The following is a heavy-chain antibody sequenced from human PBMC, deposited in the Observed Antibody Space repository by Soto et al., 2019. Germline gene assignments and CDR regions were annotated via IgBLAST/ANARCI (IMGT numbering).Heavy chain of an antibody. D-gene: IGHD3-16*01. CDR2: IYSGGTT. V-gene: IGHV3-66*01. CDR3: ARGRPGRGTGCCAIEY. CDR1: GFTVSSNY. Sequence: EVQLVESGGGLVQPGGSLRLSCAASGFTVSSNYMSWVRQAPGKGLESVSFIYSGGTTYYADSVKGRFTISRDSSKNTVFLEMNSLRAEDTAVYYCARGRPGRGTGCCAIEYWGQGILVIVSS. J-gene: IGHJ4*02.